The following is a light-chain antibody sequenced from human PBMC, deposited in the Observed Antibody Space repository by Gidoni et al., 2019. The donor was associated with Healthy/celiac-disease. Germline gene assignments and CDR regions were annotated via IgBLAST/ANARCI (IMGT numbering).Light chain of an antibody. CDR1: QSVSSN. CDR3: QQYNNWPLS. V-gene: IGKV3-15*01. J-gene: IGKJ4*01. Sequence: EIVMTQSPATLSESPGERATRSCRSSQSVSSNLSWYQQKPGQAPRLLIYVASTRATGSPARFSGSGSGTEVILPISSLQSEDFAVYYCQQYNNWPLSFGGGTKVEIK. CDR2: VAS.